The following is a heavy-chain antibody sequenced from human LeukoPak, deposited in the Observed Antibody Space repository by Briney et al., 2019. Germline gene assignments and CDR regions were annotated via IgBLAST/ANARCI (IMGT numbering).Heavy chain of an antibody. CDR3: ARDASYNSVPGEGFDY. D-gene: IGHD6-19*01. CDR1: GGSISSGDYY. J-gene: IGHJ4*02. CDR2: IYYSGST. Sequence: SETLSLTCTVSGGSISSGDYYWSWIRQPPGKGLEWIGYIYYSGSTYYNPSLKSRVTISVDTSKNQFSLKLSSVTAADTAVYYCARDASYNSVPGEGFDYWGQGTLVTVSS. V-gene: IGHV4-30-4*01.